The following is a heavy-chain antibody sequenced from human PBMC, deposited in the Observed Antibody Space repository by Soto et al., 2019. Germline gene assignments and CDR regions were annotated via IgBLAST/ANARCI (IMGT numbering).Heavy chain of an antibody. V-gene: IGHV1-18*01. J-gene: IGHJ4*02. CDR2: ISDYNGNT. CDR3: ARDGYSYGYRGDFDY. D-gene: IGHD5-18*01. Sequence: QVQLVQSGAEVKKPGASVKVSCKASGYTFTSYGISWVRQAPGQGLEWMGWISDYNGNTNHAQKLPGRVTMTTDTSTSTAYLELRSLRSDDTAVYYCARDGYSYGYRGDFDYWGQGTLVTVSS. CDR1: GYTFTSYG.